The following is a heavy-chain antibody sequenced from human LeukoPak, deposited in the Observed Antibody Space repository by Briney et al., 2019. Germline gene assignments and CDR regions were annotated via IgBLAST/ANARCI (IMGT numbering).Heavy chain of an antibody. CDR2: INSDGSST. V-gene: IGHV3-74*01. Sequence: QPGGSLRLSCAASGFTFSSYWMHWVRQAPGKGLVWVSRINSDGSSTSYADSVKGRFTISRDNAKNTLYLQMNSLRAEDTAVYYCARGGIQLWENYFDYWGQGTLVTVSS. CDR3: ARGGIQLWENYFDY. J-gene: IGHJ4*02. D-gene: IGHD5-18*01. CDR1: GFTFSSYW.